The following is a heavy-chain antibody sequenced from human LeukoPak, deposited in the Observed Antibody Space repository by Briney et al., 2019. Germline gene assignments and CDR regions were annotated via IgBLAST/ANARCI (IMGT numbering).Heavy chain of an antibody. CDR2: IYYSGST. J-gene: IGHJ4*02. CDR3: ARDSPLAVDTAMVTIFDY. D-gene: IGHD5-18*01. Sequence: PSETLSLTCTVSGGSISSSSYYWGWIRQPPGKGLVWIGSIYYSGSTYYNPSLKSRVTISVDTSKNQFSLKLSSVTAADTAVYYCARDSPLAVDTAMVTIFDYWGQGTLVTVSS. V-gene: IGHV4-39*07. CDR1: GGSISSSSYY.